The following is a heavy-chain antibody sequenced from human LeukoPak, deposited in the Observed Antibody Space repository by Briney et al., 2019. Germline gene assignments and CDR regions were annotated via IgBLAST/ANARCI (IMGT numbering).Heavy chain of an antibody. CDR3: AARYSGSYQYYFDY. CDR2: IYNLGTT. Sequence: SETLSLTCTVSGASLSSTNYCWGWIRQPPGKGLEWIGSIYNLGTTQYNPSLKSQLTISVNTSKNQFSLKLSSVTAADTAVYYCAARYSGSYQYYFDYWGQGALVTVSS. CDR1: GASLSSTNYC. D-gene: IGHD1-26*01. J-gene: IGHJ4*02. V-gene: IGHV4-39*01.